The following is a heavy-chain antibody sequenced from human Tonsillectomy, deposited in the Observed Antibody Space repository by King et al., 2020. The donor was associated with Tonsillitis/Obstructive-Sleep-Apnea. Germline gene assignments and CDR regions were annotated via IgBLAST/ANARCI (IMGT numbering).Heavy chain of an antibody. CDR3: ARALITIFGVVVPSWYFDL. J-gene: IGHJ2*01. Sequence: VQLVESGGGLIQPGGSLRLSVAASVFAVSSNYMSLVRQAPGKGLEWYSVSYTWCDTYIADSVKGRFTMSRDNSENTLYLQMNSLRAEDTAVYYCARALITIFGVVVPSWYFDLWGRGTLVTVSS. CDR1: VFAVSSNY. D-gene: IGHD3-3*01. CDR2: SYTWCDT. V-gene: IGHV3-53*01.